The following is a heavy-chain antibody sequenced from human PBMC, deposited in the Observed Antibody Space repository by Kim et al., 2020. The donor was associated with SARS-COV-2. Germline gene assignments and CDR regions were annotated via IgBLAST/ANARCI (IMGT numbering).Heavy chain of an antibody. CDR1: GGTFSSYA. CDR2: IIPIFGTA. V-gene: IGHV1-69*13. CDR3: ARDFYNYYDSSGPYSPYYYYGMDV. D-gene: IGHD3-22*01. J-gene: IGHJ6*02. Sequence: SVKVSCKASGGTFSSYAISWVRQAPGQGLEWMGGIIPIFGTANYAQKFQGRVTITADESTSTAYMELSSLRSEDTAVYYCARDFYNYYDSSGPYSPYYYYGMDVWGQGTTVTVSS.